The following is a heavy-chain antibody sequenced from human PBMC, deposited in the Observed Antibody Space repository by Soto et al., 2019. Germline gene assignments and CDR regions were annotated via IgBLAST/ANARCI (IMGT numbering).Heavy chain of an antibody. CDR1: GYTFTSYY. D-gene: IGHD4-4*01. CDR2: INPSGGST. CDR3: AGDAMTTVTTDRWFDP. J-gene: IGHJ5*02. V-gene: IGHV1-46*03. Sequence: QVQLVQSGAEVKKPGASVKVSCKASGYTFTSYYMHWVRQAPGQGLEWMGIINPSGGSTSYAQKFQGRINMTRDTTTSTVHMELSSLRSEDTAVYYCAGDAMTTVTTDRWFDPWGQGTLVTVSS.